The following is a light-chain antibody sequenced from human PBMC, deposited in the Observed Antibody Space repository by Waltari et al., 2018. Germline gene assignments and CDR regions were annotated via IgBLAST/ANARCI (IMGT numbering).Light chain of an antibody. V-gene: IGKV4-1*01. J-gene: IGKJ4*01. CDR1: QSVLFSLNNKNY. Sequence: DIVMTQSPDSLAVSLGERATINCKSSQSVLFSLNNKNYLAWYQQKPGQHPKLLIYWASTPGSVVPDRFSGSESRTDFNLTISSLQAEDVAVYYCQQYCTTPLTFGGGTKVEIK. CDR2: WAS. CDR3: QQYCTTPLT.